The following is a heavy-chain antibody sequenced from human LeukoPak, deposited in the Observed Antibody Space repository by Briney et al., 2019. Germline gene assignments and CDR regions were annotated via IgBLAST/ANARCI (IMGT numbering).Heavy chain of an antibody. Sequence: GGSLRLSCAASGFTFSSYVMHWVRQAPGKGLEWVAVISYDGSNKYYADSVKGRFTISRDNSKNTLYLQMNSLRAEDTAVYYCARETGWLRFLDYWGQGTLVTVSS. J-gene: IGHJ4*02. CDR1: GFTFSSYV. CDR3: ARETGWLRFLDY. V-gene: IGHV3-30-3*01. D-gene: IGHD5-12*01. CDR2: ISYDGSNK.